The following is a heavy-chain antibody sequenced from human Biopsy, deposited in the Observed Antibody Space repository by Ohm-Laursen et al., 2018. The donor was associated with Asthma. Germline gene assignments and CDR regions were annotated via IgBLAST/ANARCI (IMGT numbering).Heavy chain of an antibody. D-gene: IGHD3-22*01. CDR1: GGSTGIYY. Sequence: SETLSLTCTVSGGSTGIYYWGWIRQPPGKGLEYIGYTHYSGTTNTDPSLTGRVTMSVDTSKNQFSLKVTSVTAADTAVYFCARVRGAFYESSVKNAFDVWGQGTMVTVSS. V-gene: IGHV4-59*01. CDR2: THYSGTT. J-gene: IGHJ3*01. CDR3: ARVRGAFYESSVKNAFDV.